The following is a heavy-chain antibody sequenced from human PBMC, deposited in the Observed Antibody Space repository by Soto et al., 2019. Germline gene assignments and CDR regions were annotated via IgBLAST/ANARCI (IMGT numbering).Heavy chain of an antibody. Sequence: SVKVSCKASGGTFRNYGIGWVRQAPGQGXEWMGGIIPVFGTTNYAQKFQGRVTITADESTSTAYIEVSSLRSEDTAMFYCGRYCSGGSCHTLDYYGMDVWGQGTTVTVSS. CDR2: IIPVFGTT. CDR3: GRYCSGGSCHTLDYYGMDV. V-gene: IGHV1-69*13. CDR1: GGTFRNYG. J-gene: IGHJ6*02. D-gene: IGHD2-15*01.